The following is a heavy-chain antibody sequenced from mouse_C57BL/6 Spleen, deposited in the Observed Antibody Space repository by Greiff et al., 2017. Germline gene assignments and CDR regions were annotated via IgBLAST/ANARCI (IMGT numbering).Heavy chain of an antibody. D-gene: IGHD1-1*01. CDR3: ARSPTVPHYFDY. Sequence: QVQLQQSGPELVKPGASVKISCKASGYSFTSYYIHWVKQRPGQGLEWIGWIYPGSGNTKYNEKFKGKATLTADTSSSTSYMQLRILTYEDSAVYYCARSPTVPHYFDYWGQGTTLTVSS. CDR1: GYSFTSYY. J-gene: IGHJ2*01. V-gene: IGHV1-66*01. CDR2: IYPGSGNT.